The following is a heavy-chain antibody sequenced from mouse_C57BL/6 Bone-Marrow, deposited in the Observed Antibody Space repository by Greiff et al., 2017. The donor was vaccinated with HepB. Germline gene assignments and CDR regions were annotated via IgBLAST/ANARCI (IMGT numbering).Heavy chain of an antibody. V-gene: IGHV1-64*01. CDR1: GYTFTSYW. Sequence: QVQLKQPGAELVKPGASVKLSCKASGYTFTSYWMHWVKQRPGQGLEWIGMIHPNSGSTNYNEKFKSKATLTVDKSSSTAYMQLSSLTSEDSAVYYCARSELGRRGFAYWGQGTLVTVSA. D-gene: IGHD4-1*01. CDR2: IHPNSGST. CDR3: ARSELGRRGFAY. J-gene: IGHJ3*01.